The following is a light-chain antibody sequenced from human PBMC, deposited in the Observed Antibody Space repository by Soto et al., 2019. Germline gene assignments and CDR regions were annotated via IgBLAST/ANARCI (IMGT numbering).Light chain of an antibody. CDR3: HLYGASPPT. CDR2: GAS. CDR1: QSVSSSD. Sequence: EVVLTQSPGTMSLSTGERATLSCRASQSVSSSDLAWYQQKPGQAPRLLISGASGRATGIPDRFSASGSGTDFTLTISRLEPEDSAVFYFHLYGASPPTFGQGTTVAI. J-gene: IGKJ1*01. V-gene: IGKV3-20*01.